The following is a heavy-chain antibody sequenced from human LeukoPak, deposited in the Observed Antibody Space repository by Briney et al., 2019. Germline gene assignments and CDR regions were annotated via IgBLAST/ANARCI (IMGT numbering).Heavy chain of an antibody. J-gene: IGHJ4*02. CDR1: GGSVSGYY. CDR2: TNHSGST. Sequence: WETLSLTCAVYGGSVSGYYWSWIHQPPGKGLEWIGETNHSGSTNYNPSLKSRVTISVDTSKNQFSLKLSSVPAADTAVYYISRQSCSSTSCYRKFDYWGQGTLVTVSS. V-gene: IGHV4-34*01. D-gene: IGHD2-2*01. CDR3: SRQSCSSTSCYRKFDY.